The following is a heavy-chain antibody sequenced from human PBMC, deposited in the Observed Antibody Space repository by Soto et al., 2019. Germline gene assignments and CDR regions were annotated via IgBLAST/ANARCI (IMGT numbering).Heavy chain of an antibody. J-gene: IGHJ4*02. CDR3: AKEKLIFGVVSPPFDY. V-gene: IGHV3-23*01. CDR1: GFTFSSYA. Sequence: EVQLLESGGGLVQPGGSLRLSCAASGFTFSSYAMSWVRQAPGKGLEWVSAISGSGGSTYYADSVKGRFTISRDNSKNTLYLQMSSLRADDTAVYYCAKEKLIFGVVSPPFDYWGQGTLVTVSS. D-gene: IGHD3-3*01. CDR2: ISGSGGST.